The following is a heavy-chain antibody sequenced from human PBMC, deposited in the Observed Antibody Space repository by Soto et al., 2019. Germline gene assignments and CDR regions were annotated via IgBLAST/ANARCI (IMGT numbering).Heavy chain of an antibody. Sequence: QEQLVQSGAEVKEPGASVKVSCKASGYTFINYYIHWVRQAPGQGLEWMAIINPMGGSTNYAQEFQGRVTLTRDTSPSTVYMELSSLRLEDTALFYCARDLAAGDLWGQGTLVTVSS. V-gene: IGHV1-46*01. CDR3: ARDLAAGDL. J-gene: IGHJ5*02. D-gene: IGHD6-13*01. CDR2: INPMGGST. CDR1: GYTFINYY.